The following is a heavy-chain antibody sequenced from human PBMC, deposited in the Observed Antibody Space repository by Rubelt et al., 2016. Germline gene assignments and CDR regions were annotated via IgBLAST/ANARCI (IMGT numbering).Heavy chain of an antibody. J-gene: IGHJ5*02. CDR1: GFTFSNYW. Sequence: SCAGSGFTFSNYWMSWVRQAPGKGLEWVAYIKYDGSEKDYVDSVKGRFTISRDNAKNSLYLQMNSLRVEDTAVYYCAREEAWGQGTLVTVSS. CDR3: AREEA. V-gene: IGHV3-7*05. CDR2: IKYDGSEK.